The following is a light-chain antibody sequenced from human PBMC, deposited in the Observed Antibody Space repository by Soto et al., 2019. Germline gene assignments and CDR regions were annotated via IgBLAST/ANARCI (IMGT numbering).Light chain of an antibody. V-gene: IGKV1-5*01. CDR1: QSISNW. J-gene: IGKJ1*01. CDR2: HAS. CDR3: QQYNSYS. Sequence: DIQMTQSPSTLPASVGDRVTITCRAGQSISNWLAWYQQTPGTAPKVLIYHASNLQSGVPSRFSGSGSGTEFTLTISRLQPDDFATYYCQQYNSYSFGQGTKVDI.